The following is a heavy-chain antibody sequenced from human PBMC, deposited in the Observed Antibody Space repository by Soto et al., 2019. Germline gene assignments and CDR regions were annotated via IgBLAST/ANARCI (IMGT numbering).Heavy chain of an antibody. D-gene: IGHD2-15*01. CDR3: VKQMGYCYPGSCYFDY. J-gene: IGHJ4*02. CDR1: GFTFSSSA. V-gene: IGHV3-23*01. CDR2: INPVGGDT. Sequence: EVQLLESGGDLVQPGGSLRLSCAASGFTFSSSAMSWVRQAPGRGLEWVSTINPVGGDTNYADSVKGRFTISRDNAKNTLYVQMSGLRAEDTASYSGVKQMGYCYPGSCYFDYWGQGSLVTVSS.